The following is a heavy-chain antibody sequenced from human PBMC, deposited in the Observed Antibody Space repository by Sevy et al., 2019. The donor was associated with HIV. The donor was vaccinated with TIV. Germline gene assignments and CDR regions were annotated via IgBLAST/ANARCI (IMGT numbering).Heavy chain of an antibody. J-gene: IGHJ6*02. CDR1: GGSISSYY. V-gene: IGHV4-4*07. CDR2: IYTSGST. D-gene: IGHD3-22*01. CDR3: ARDVTPNYYDSSGYYYARYYYYYYGMDV. Sequence: SETLSLTCTVSGGSISSYYWSWIRQPAGKGLEWIGRIYTSGSTNYNPSLKSRVTMSVDTSKNQFSLKLSYVTAADTAVYYCARDVTPNYYDSSGYYYARYYYYYYGMDVWGQGTTVTVSS.